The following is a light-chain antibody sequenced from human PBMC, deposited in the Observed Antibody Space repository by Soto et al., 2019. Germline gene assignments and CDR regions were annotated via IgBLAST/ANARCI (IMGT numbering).Light chain of an antibody. CDR1: QSISNH. CDR3: QQSYSSPPT. V-gene: IGKV1-39*01. CDR2: AAS. J-gene: IGKJ1*01. Sequence: DIQMTQSPSSLSASVEDRVIITCRASQSISNHLNWYQQKPGKAPKLLIFAASSLQSGVPSRFSGSRSGPDFTLTISRLQPEDFATYYCQQSYSSPPTFGHGTKVEIK.